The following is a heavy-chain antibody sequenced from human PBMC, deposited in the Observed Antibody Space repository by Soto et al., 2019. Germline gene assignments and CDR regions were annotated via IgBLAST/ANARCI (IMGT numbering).Heavy chain of an antibody. Sequence: SVKLSCKAVGYTFTKYGSTWRRQAPEQGLEWMGWISAYNGDTNYAQKLQGRVTMTTDTSTSTAYMELRSLRSDDTAVYYCARWEVESQGSDDAFDIWGQGSLDTVSS. D-gene: IGHD1-26*01. CDR1: GYTFTKYG. CDR2: ISAYNGDT. CDR3: ARWEVESQGSDDAFDI. J-gene: IGHJ3*02. V-gene: IGHV1-18*01.